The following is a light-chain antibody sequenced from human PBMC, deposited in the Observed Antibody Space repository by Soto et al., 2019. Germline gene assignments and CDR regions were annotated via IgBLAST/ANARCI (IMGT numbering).Light chain of an antibody. CDR1: SSNIGAGYE. J-gene: IGLJ3*02. V-gene: IGLV1-40*01. CDR3: QSYDSSLSGNWV. Sequence: QSVLTQPPSVSGAPGQRVTISCTGSSSNIGAGYEVHWYQQLPGTAPKLLIYGNSNRPSGVPDRFSGSKSGTSASLAITGLQAEDEADYYCQSYDSSLSGNWVFGGGTKLTVL. CDR2: GNS.